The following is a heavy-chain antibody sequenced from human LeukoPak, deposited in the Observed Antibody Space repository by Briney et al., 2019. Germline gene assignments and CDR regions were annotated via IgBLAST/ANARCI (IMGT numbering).Heavy chain of an antibody. V-gene: IGHV4-39*07. D-gene: IGHD3-3*01. Sequence: PSDTLSLTCTVSGGSISSSSYYWGWIRQPPGKGLEWIGSIYYSGSTYYNPSLKSRVTISVDTSKIQFSLKLSSVTAADTAVYYCARGEWLLFDYWGQGTLVTVSS. CDR3: ARGEWLLFDY. J-gene: IGHJ4*02. CDR1: GGSISSSSYY. CDR2: IYYSGST.